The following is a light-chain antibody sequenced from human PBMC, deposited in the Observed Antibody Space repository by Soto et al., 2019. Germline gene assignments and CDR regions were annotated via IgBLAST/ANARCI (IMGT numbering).Light chain of an antibody. CDR2: GAS. J-gene: IGKJ1*01. CDR3: QQYGSSLRT. V-gene: IGKV3-20*01. Sequence: IVLSHSPVTLSLYPGERATLSCRASQSVSSSYLAWYQQKPGQAPRLLIYGASSRATGIPDRFSGSGSGTDFTLTISRLEPEDFAVYYCQQYGSSLRTFGQGTKVDIK. CDR1: QSVSSSY.